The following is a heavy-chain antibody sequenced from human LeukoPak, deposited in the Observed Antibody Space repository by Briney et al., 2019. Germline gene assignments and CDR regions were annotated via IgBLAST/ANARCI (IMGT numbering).Heavy chain of an antibody. CDR2: INTNTGNP. V-gene: IGHV7-4-1*02. CDR1: GYTFTSYA. CDR3: AREDIVVVVAAGTQFDP. J-gene: IGHJ5*02. Sequence: ASVKVSCKASGYTFTSYAMNWVRQAPGQGLEWMGWINTNTGNPTYAQGFTGRFVFSLDTSVSTAYLQISSLKAEDTAVYYCAREDIVVVVAAGTQFDPWGQGTLVTVSS. D-gene: IGHD2-15*01.